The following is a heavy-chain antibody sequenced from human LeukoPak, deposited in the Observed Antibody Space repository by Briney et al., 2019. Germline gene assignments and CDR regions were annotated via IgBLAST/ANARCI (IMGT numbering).Heavy chain of an antibody. J-gene: IGHJ3*02. Sequence: GGSLRLSCAASGFTFTTYSMTWVRQAPGKGLEWVSSITSTGDYTYYADSVRGRFTISRDNAKNSLYLQMNSLRAEDTAVYYCARDIVVSGAPFDAFDIWGQGTMVTVSS. V-gene: IGHV3-21*01. CDR2: ITSTGDYT. CDR3: ARDIVVSGAPFDAFDI. CDR1: GFTFTTYS. D-gene: IGHD2-21*01.